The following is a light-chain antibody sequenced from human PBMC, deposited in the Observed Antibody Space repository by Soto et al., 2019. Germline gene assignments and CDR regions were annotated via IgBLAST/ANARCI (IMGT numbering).Light chain of an antibody. CDR1: QSIASW. CDR3: QQYDSYSRT. J-gene: IGKJ1*01. Sequence: DIQMTQSPSTLSASVGDRVTITCRASQSIASWLAWYQQKPGKAPELLIYDASTLKSGVPARFSGSGSVTDFTLTISDLQPDDLATYYCQQYDSYSRTFGQGTKVDSK. CDR2: DAS. V-gene: IGKV1-5*01.